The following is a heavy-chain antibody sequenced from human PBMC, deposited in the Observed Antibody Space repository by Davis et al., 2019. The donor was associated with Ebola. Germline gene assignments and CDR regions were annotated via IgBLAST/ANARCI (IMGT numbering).Heavy chain of an antibody. J-gene: IGHJ3*02. V-gene: IGHV3-21*06. D-gene: IGHD3-3*01. CDR3: VRSKDYDFWSDSDVFDI. CDR2: ISTRSSYI. Sequence: PGGSLRLSCEVSGFTFRSFSMNWVRQAPGKGLEWISSISTRSSYIYYAPSVAGRFTVSRDNAKNSLFLQMDSLGVEDTAVYYCVRSKDYDFWSDSDVFDIWGQGIMVTVSS. CDR1: GFTFRSFS.